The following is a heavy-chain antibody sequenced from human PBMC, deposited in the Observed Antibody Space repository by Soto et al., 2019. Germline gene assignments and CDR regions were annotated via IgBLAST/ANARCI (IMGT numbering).Heavy chain of an antibody. J-gene: IGHJ4*02. D-gene: IGHD1-20*01. CDR2: ISWNSGSI. CDR3: AKDDTYNWNGVTADY. V-gene: IGHV3-9*01. Sequence: GGSLRLSCAASGFTFDDYAMHWVRQAPGKGLEWVSGISWNSGSIGYADSVKGRFTISRDNAKNSLYLQMNSLRAEDTALYYCAKDDTYNWNGVTADYWGQGTLVTVSS. CDR1: GFTFDDYA.